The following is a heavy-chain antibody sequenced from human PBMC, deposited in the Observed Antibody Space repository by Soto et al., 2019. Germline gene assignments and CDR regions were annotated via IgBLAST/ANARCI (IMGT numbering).Heavy chain of an antibody. CDR3: ARDGSSDWLTWFDP. CDR1: GYTFTDYY. D-gene: IGHD6-19*01. CDR2: ISPSGGST. J-gene: IGHJ5*02. V-gene: IGHV1-46*01. Sequence: QVQLVQSGAEVKKPGASVKVSCKASGYTFTDYYKHWVRQAPGQGLEWMGIISPSGGSTYAQKFQGRVTVTRDTSTSTVYMELSSLRSEDTAVYYCARDGSSDWLTWFDPWGQGTVVTVSS.